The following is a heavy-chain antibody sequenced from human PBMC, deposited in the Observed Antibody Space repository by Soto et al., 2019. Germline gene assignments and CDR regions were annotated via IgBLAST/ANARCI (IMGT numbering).Heavy chain of an antibody. J-gene: IGHJ4*02. CDR3: ARDGAGATPAYYFDY. Sequence: ASVKVSCKASGYTFTSYAMHWVRQAPGQRLEWMGWINAGNGNTKYSQKFQGRVTITRDTSASTAYMELSSLRSEDTAVYYCARDGAGATPAYYFDYWGQGTLVTVSS. D-gene: IGHD1-26*01. V-gene: IGHV1-3*01. CDR2: INAGNGNT. CDR1: GYTFTSYA.